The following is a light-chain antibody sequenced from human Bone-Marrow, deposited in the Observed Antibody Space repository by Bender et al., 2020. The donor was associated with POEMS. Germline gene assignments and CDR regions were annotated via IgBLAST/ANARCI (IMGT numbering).Light chain of an antibody. J-gene: IGLJ1*01. CDR2: EGT. CDR1: SGDIGNYVL. V-gene: IGLV2-23*01. Sequence: QSALTQPAPVSGSPGQSITISCTGSSGDIGNYVLVSWYQHHPGKAPKLMIYEGTKRPSGVSNRFSGSRSGNTASLTISGLQAEDEGDYYCCSYAGSSTFVFGTGTKVTVL. CDR3: CSYAGSSTFV.